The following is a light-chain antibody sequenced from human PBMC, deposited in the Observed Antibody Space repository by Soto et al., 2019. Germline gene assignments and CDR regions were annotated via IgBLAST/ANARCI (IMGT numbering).Light chain of an antibody. J-gene: IGLJ1*01. CDR2: EVS. V-gene: IGLV2-8*01. Sequence: QSALTQPPSASGSPGQSVTISCTGTSSDVGGYNYVSWYQPHPGKAPKLMIYEVSKRPSGVPDRFSGSKSGNTASLTVSGLQAEDEADYYCSSYAGSNNPYVFGTGTKLTVL. CDR1: SSDVGGYNY. CDR3: SSYAGSNNPYV.